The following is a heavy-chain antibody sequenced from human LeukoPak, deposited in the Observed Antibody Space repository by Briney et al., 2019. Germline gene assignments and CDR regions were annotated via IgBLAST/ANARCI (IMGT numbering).Heavy chain of an antibody. Sequence: SETLSLTCTVSGGSISSYCWNWIRQPPGKGLEWIGYSCTSGSTNYNPSLMSRVTISVDTSKNQFSLKLISVTAADTAVYYCAKYDSSFGGWFVSWGPGILVTVSS. J-gene: IGHJ5*01. CDR3: AKYDSSFGGWFVS. CDR1: GGSISSYC. CDR2: SCTSGST. D-gene: IGHD6-6*01. V-gene: IGHV4-4*09.